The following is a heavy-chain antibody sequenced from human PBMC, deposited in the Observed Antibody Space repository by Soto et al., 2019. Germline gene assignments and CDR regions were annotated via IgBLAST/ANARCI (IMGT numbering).Heavy chain of an antibody. CDR1: GYTFTGYY. CDR2: INPNSGGT. V-gene: IGHV1-2*04. Sequence: ASVKVSCKASGYTFTGYYMHWVRQAPGQGLEWMGWINPNSGGTNYAQKFQGWVTMTRDTSFSTAYMELSRLRSDDTAVYYCARDGERLVRYYYYGMDVWGQGTTVTVSS. J-gene: IGHJ6*02. D-gene: IGHD6-6*01. CDR3: ARDGERLVRYYYYGMDV.